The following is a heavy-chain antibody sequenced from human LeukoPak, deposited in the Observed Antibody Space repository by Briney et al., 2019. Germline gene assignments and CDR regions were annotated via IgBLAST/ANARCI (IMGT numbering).Heavy chain of an antibody. CDR3: ATDWAWGGFEH. CDR1: GFTFSSYW. J-gene: IGHJ4*02. Sequence: PGGALRLSCVASGFTFSSYWMHWVRQDPRRGLVWVSRINGDGRNINYADSVRGRFTISRDNAKNTLYLQMNTLRVEDTAVYYCATDWAWGGFEHWGQGALVTVSS. CDR2: INGDGRNI. V-gene: IGHV3-74*01. D-gene: IGHD3-16*01.